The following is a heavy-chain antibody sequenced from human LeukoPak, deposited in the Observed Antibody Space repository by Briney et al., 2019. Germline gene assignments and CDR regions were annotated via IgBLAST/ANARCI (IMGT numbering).Heavy chain of an antibody. CDR3: ARLLTTVRVFDY. V-gene: IGHV3-23*01. D-gene: IGHD4-17*01. CDR1: EFTFSSYA. Sequence: GGSLRLSCAASEFTFSSYAMSWVRQAPGKGLEWVSTISGSGGSTYYADSVKGRFTISRDNSKNTLYLQMNSLRPEDTAVYYCARLLTTVRVFDYWGQGTLVTVSS. CDR2: ISGSGGST. J-gene: IGHJ4*02.